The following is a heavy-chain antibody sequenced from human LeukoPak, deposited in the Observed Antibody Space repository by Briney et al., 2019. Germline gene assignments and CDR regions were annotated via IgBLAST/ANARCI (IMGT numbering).Heavy chain of an antibody. D-gene: IGHD2/OR15-2a*01. CDR1: GYSIRTGYY. V-gene: IGHV4-38-2*01. Sequence: SETLSLTCDVSGYSIRTGYYWVWVRQPPGKDLEWIGSVYHSGSTYYNPSLQSRVNILVDTSKNQFSLSLTSVTAADTAVYYCARSYFSVGAFDIWGQGTMVTVSS. J-gene: IGHJ3*02. CDR3: ARSYFSVGAFDI. CDR2: VYHSGST.